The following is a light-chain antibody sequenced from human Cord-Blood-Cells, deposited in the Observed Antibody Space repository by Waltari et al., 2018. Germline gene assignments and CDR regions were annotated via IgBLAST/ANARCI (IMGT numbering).Light chain of an antibody. J-gene: IGLJ1*01. CDR2: EGS. V-gene: IGLV2-23*01. Sequence: QSALTQPASVSGSPGQSITLSCTGTSSDVGSYNLFPWYHQHPGKAPKLMIYEGSKRPSGVSNRFSGSKSGNTASLTISGLQAEDEADYYCCSYAGSSTYVFGTGTKVTVL. CDR3: CSYAGSSTYV. CDR1: SSDVGSYNL.